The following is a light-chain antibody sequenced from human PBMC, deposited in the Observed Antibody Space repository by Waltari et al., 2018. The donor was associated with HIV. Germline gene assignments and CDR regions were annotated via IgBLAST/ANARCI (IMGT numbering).Light chain of an antibody. Sequence: QSALTQTASVSGSPGQSITIPCNGNSSHIGTYDLVTWYRQHPGKAPQLLIYEVNKRPSGVSNRFSGSKSDTTASLTISGLQAEDEALYSCSSYADNDTLVFGGGTQVAVL. V-gene: IGLV2-23*02. CDR2: EVN. J-gene: IGLJ2*01. CDR3: SSYADNDTLV. CDR1: SSHIGTYDL.